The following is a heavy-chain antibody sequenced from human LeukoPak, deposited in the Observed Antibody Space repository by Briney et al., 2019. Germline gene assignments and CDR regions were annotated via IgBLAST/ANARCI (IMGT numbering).Heavy chain of an antibody. Sequence: ASVTVSCKASGHTFTTYGVSWVRQAPGQGLEWMGWISAYNGNTNYARKLQGRVTMTTDTSTTTAYMELRSLTSDDTAVYYCARGLAFYFDYWGQGTLVTVSS. CDR1: GHTFTTYG. CDR3: ARGLAFYFDY. J-gene: IGHJ4*02. CDR2: ISAYNGNT. V-gene: IGHV1-18*01.